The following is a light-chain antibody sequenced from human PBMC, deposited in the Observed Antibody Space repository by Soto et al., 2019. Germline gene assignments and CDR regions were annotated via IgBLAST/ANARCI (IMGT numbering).Light chain of an antibody. Sequence: ENVFAQSPGTLSLSPGERAPLSCRASQSVSNNFLAWYQQKPGQAPRLLIYGASNRATGIPDRFSGGGSEADFTLTITRLEPEDCAVYHCQQYGTSPWTFGQGTKVDIK. CDR3: QQYGTSPWT. CDR2: GAS. V-gene: IGKV3-20*01. CDR1: QSVSNNF. J-gene: IGKJ1*01.